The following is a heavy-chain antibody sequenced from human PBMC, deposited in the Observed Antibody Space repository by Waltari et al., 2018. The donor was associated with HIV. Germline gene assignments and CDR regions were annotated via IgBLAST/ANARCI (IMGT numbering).Heavy chain of an antibody. CDR1: GYSISSGYY. D-gene: IGHD1-7*01. Sequence: ETLSLTCTVSGYSISSGYYWGWIRQPPGKGLEWIGSIYHSGSTYYNPSLKSRVTISVDTSKNQFSLKLSSVTAADTAVYYCARDHGITGTTFRTGYYYGMDVWGQGTTVTVSS. CDR2: IYHSGST. CDR3: ARDHGITGTTFRTGYYYGMDV. J-gene: IGHJ6*02. V-gene: IGHV4-38-2*02.